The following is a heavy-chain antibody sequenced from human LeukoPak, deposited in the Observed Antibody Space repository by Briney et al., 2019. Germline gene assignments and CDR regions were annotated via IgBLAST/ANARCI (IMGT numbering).Heavy chain of an antibody. V-gene: IGHV3-21*01. J-gene: IGHJ4*02. D-gene: IGHD6-13*01. CDR1: GFTFSSYT. CDR3: ARGRGIAASYFDY. CDR2: IGSSSSYI. Sequence: GGSLRLSCAASGFTFSSYTMTWVRQAPGKGLEWVSSIGSSSSYIYYGDSVKGRFTISRDNAKNSLYLQMNSLRAEDTAVYYCARGRGIAASYFDYWGQGTLVTVSS.